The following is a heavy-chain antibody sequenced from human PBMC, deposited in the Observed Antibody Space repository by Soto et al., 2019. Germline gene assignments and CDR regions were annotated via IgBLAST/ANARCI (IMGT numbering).Heavy chain of an antibody. CDR1: GDSVSTNSAT. D-gene: IGHD2-8*01. CDR2: TYYRSKWCY. Sequence: SHALSITCAICGDSVSTNSATWDWFRKSPSRGLEWLGRTYYRSKWCYDYAVSVKGRITISPDTSSNQFSLQLNSVTPDDTAVYYCARLIGNSWLDSWGQGTLVTVS. J-gene: IGHJ5*01. V-gene: IGHV6-1*01. CDR3: ARLIGNSWLDS.